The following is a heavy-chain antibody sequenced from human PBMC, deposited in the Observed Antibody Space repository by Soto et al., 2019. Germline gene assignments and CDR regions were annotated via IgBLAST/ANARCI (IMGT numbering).Heavy chain of an antibody. CDR1: GASITAAYY. Sequence: SETLSLTCTVSGASITAAYYWTWVRQHPVKGLEWIGHLYYTRNTYYNPSLKSRLTMSLDTSQNQFSLKLNSVTAADTAVYFCARVPSPFDFYYAMDVWGQGTTVT. D-gene: IGHD3-16*01. J-gene: IGHJ6*02. V-gene: IGHV4-30-4*02. CDR3: ARVPSPFDFYYAMDV. CDR2: LYYTRNT.